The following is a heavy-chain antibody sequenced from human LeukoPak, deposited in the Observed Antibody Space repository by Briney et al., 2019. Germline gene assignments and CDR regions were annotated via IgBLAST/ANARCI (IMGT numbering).Heavy chain of an antibody. CDR3: VRVPSPGQGLVSFDS. D-gene: IGHD6-19*01. Sequence: GGSLRLSCAASGFIFSNYWMHWVRQAPGKGLVWVSRINSDGSMTNYADFVKGRFTISRDNAKNTLYLQMNSLRVEDTAVYFCVRVPSPGQGLVSFDSWGQGTQVTVSS. V-gene: IGHV3-74*01. J-gene: IGHJ4*02. CDR2: INSDGSMT. CDR1: GFIFSNYW.